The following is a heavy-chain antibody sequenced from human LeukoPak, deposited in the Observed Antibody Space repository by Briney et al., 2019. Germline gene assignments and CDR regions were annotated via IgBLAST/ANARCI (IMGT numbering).Heavy chain of an antibody. CDR1: GGSISSSGYY. J-gene: IGHJ5*02. D-gene: IGHD3-16*02. Sequence: SETLSLTCTVSGGSISSSGYYWGWIRQPPGKGLEWIGSVDYTGITSHSPSLKSRVTISVDTSKNQFSLKVSSVSAADTAVYYCARAEDYVWGSYRWNPYNWFDPWGQGTLVTVSS. CDR2: VDYTGIT. CDR3: ARAEDYVWGSYRWNPYNWFDP. V-gene: IGHV4-39*01.